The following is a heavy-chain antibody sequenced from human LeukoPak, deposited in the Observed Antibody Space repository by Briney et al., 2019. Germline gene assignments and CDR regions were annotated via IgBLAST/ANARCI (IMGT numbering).Heavy chain of an antibody. CDR2: IYTGGNT. Sequence: SQTLSLTCTVSGGSISSGSYYWSWIRQPAGKGLEWIGRIYTGGNTNYNPSLKSRVTMSVDTSKNQFSLKLSSVTAADTAVYYCARLPSSVYYYYMDVWGKGTTVTVSS. D-gene: IGHD6-6*01. CDR3: ARLPSSVYYYYMDV. J-gene: IGHJ6*03. V-gene: IGHV4-61*02. CDR1: GGSISSGSYY.